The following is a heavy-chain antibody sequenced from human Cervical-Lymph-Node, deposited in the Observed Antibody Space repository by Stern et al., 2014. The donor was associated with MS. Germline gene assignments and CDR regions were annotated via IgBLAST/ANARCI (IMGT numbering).Heavy chain of an antibody. CDR3: ARGLRRFDCLGPFDA. Sequence: QVQLVQSGAEVKKPGASVKVSCKASRYTFIDYYIHWVRQAPGQGLEWMGWINPKSGDPHYAEKFQGRATMTRDTSISTAHMELSRLTSDDTAFYYCARGLRRFDCLGPFDAWGQATLVTVSS. CDR2: INPKSGDP. V-gene: IGHV1-2*02. D-gene: IGHD3-9*01. J-gene: IGHJ4*02. CDR1: RYTFIDYY.